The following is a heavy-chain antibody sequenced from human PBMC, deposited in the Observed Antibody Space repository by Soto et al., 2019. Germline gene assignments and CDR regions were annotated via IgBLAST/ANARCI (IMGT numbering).Heavy chain of an antibody. D-gene: IGHD1-26*01. CDR1: GFSLSDYS. CDR3: AGSSDDGRDN. Sequence: EVQLVESGGGLVKPGGSLRLSCAASGFSLSDYSMNWFRQPPGNGLEWVASTSSSSSFIHYAESMKGRFTISRDNANNSLYLQMNSLSAEDTAVYYCAGSSDDGRDNWGQGTLVTVSS. J-gene: IGHJ4*02. V-gene: IGHV3-21*01. CDR2: TSSSSSFI.